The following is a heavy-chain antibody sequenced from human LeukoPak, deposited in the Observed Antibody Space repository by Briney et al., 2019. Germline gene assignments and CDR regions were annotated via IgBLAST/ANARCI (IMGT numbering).Heavy chain of an antibody. Sequence: SETLSLTCTVSGGSISSYYWSWIRQPPGKGLEWIGYIYYSGSTNYNPSLKSRVTISVDTFKNQFSLKLSSVTAADTAVYYCARQSAAAGDFDYWGQGTLVTVSS. CDR2: IYYSGST. CDR1: GGSISSYY. CDR3: ARQSAAAGDFDY. J-gene: IGHJ4*02. D-gene: IGHD6-13*01. V-gene: IGHV4-59*08.